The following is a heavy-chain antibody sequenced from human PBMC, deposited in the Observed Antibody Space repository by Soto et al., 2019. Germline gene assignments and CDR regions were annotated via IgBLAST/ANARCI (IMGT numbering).Heavy chain of an antibody. D-gene: IGHD3-9*01. CDR1: GFTFSSYD. CDR2: IGTAGDT. J-gene: IGHJ6*03. CDR3: ARADSHDTYYYYMDV. V-gene: IGHV3-13*01. Sequence: EVQLVESGGGLVQPGGSLRLSCAASGFTFSSYDMHWVRQATGKGLEWVSAIGTAGDTYYPGSVKGRFTISRENAKNSLYLQMNSLRAGDTAVYYCARADSHDTYYYYMDVRGKGTTVTVSS.